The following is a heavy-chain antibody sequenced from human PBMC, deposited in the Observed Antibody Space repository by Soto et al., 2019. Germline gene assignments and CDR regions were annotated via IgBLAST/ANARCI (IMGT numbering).Heavy chain of an antibody. CDR1: GYTFTSYG. CDR2: ISAYDGNT. CDR3: ASDGYDYYYGMDV. J-gene: IGHJ6*02. V-gene: IGHV1-18*04. Sequence: GASVKVSCKASGYTFTSYGISWVRQAPGQGLEWMGWISAYDGNTNYAQKLQGRVTMTTDTSTSTAYMELRSLRSDATAVYYCASDGYDYYYGMDVWGQGTTVIVSS. D-gene: IGHD5-12*01.